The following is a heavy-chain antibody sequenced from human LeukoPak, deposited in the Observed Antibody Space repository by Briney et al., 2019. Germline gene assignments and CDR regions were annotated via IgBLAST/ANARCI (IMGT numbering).Heavy chain of an antibody. J-gene: IGHJ4*02. V-gene: IGHV1-69*13. Sequence: SVKVSCKASGGTFSSYAISWVRQAPGQGLEWMGGIIPIFGTANYAQKFQGSVTITADESTSTAYMELSSLRSEDTAVYYCAGPSQYYYDSSGYYSHFDYWGQGTLVTVSS. CDR3: AGPSQYYYDSSGYYSHFDY. D-gene: IGHD3-22*01. CDR2: IIPIFGTA. CDR1: GGTFSSYA.